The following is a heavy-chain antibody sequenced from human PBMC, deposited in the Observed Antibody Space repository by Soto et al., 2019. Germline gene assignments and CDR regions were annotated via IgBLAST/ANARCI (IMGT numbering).Heavy chain of an antibody. CDR2: IYYSGST. Sequence: SETLSLTCTVSGGSISSGGYYWSWIRQHPGKGLEWIGYIYYSGSTYYNPSLKSRVTISVDTSKNQFSLKLSSVTAADTAVYYCARDSVTHYAFDIGGQGTMVNVS. CDR3: ARDSVTHYAFDI. CDR1: GGSISSGGYY. V-gene: IGHV4-31*03. D-gene: IGHD4-4*01. J-gene: IGHJ3*02.